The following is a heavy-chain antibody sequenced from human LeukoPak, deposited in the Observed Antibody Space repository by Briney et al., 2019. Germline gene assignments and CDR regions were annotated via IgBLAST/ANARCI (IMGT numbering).Heavy chain of an antibody. CDR1: GGSISSSSYY. D-gene: IGHD6-13*01. V-gene: IGHV4-39*07. CDR2: IYYSGST. Sequence: SETLSLTCTVSGGSISSSSYYWGWIRQSPGKGLEWIANIYYSGSTYYNPSLKGRVTISVDTSKNQFSLKLSSVTAADTAVYYCAGTYSLYDAFDIWGQGTMVTVSS. CDR3: AGTYSLYDAFDI. J-gene: IGHJ3*02.